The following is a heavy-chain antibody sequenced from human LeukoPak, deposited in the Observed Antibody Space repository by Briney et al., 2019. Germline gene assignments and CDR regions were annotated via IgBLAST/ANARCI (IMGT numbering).Heavy chain of an antibody. CDR2: ISSDGSKT. CDR3: ARDSTYWYDSGSSGPHYFDY. D-gene: IGHD3-10*01. Sequence: SGGSLRLSCAASGFIFSNYAMHWVRQAPGKGLEWVALISSDGSKTYHADSVKGRFSISRDNSKNTLYLKLNSLRAENTSVYYCARDSTYWYDSGSSGPHYFDYWGQGTLVTVSS. J-gene: IGHJ4*02. CDR1: GFIFSNYA. V-gene: IGHV3-30*01.